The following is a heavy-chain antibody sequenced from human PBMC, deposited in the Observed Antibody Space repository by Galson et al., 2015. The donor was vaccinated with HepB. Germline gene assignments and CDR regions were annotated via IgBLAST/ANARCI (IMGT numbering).Heavy chain of an antibody. D-gene: IGHD5-12*01. CDR2: ILPLFGTV. CDR1: GAGVMHNYYA. Sequence: SVKVSCKASGAGVMHNYYAISRVRQAPGQGLEWMGGILPLFGTVKKAQKFQDRVTITADESTSTVYMELSSLRSEDTAVYYCAREGYSGYSVGGNFDVWGQGTLVTVSS. V-gene: IGHV1-69*13. J-gene: IGHJ4*02. CDR3: AREGYSGYSVGGNFDV.